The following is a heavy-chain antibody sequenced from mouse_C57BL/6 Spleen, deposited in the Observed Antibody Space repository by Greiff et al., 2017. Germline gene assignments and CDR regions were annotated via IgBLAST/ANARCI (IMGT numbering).Heavy chain of an antibody. CDR3: AREYTPSFLDY. J-gene: IGHJ2*01. CDR2: IYPGSGNT. V-gene: IGHV1-76*01. Sequence: LQESGAELVRPGASVKLSCKASGYTFTDYYINWVKQRPGQGLEWIARIYPGSGNTYYNEKFKGKATLTAEKSSSTAYMQLSSLTSEDSAVYFSAREYTPSFLDYWGQGTTLTVSS. D-gene: IGHD5-1*01. CDR1: GYTFTDYY.